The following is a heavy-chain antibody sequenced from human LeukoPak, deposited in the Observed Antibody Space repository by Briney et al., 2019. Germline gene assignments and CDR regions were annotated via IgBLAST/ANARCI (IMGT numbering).Heavy chain of an antibody. Sequence: ASVKVSCKASGYTFTGYYMHWVRQAPGQGLEWMGWINPNSGGTNYAQKFQGRVTMTRDTSISTAYMELSRLRSDDTAVYYCARGRGSGVGAAGRGYYFDYWGQGALVTVSS. J-gene: IGHJ4*02. D-gene: IGHD1-26*01. CDR3: ARGRGSGVGAAGRGYYFDY. CDR1: GYTFTGYY. V-gene: IGHV1-2*02. CDR2: INPNSGGT.